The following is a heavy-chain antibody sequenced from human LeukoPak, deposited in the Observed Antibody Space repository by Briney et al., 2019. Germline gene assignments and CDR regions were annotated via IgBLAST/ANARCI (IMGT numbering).Heavy chain of an antibody. D-gene: IGHD7-27*01. J-gene: IGHJ4*02. Sequence: SETLSLTCTVTGGSISSGGYSWNWFRQHPGKGLEWIGYIYHSGNTFYNPSLKSRVTISVDTSKNQFSLKLSSVTAADTAVYYCARFNWGSITYWGQGTLVTVSS. V-gene: IGHV4-31*03. CDR2: IYHSGNT. CDR1: GGSISSGGYS. CDR3: ARFNWGSITY.